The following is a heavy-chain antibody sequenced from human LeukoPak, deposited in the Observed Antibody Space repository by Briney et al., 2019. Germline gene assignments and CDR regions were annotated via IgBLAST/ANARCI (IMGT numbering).Heavy chain of an antibody. CDR3: ARLRITMVRGVIITPVP. D-gene: IGHD3-10*01. CDR2: ISSSGSTI. Sequence: HPGGSLRLSCAASGFTFSSYEMNWVRQAPGKGLEWVSYISSSGSTIYYADSVKGRFTISRDDAKNSLYLQMNSLRAEDTAVYYCARLRITMVRGVIITPVPWGQGTLVTVSS. J-gene: IGHJ4*02. CDR1: GFTFSSYE. V-gene: IGHV3-48*03.